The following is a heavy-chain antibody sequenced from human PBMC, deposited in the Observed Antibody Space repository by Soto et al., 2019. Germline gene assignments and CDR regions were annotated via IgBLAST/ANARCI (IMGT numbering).Heavy chain of an antibody. V-gene: IGHV3-48*03. Sequence: EVQLVESGGGLVQPGGSLRLTCLASGFNFSTYEMNWVRQAPGEGLEWLSYISSSGRTIYYGDSVKGRLTISRDNAKISLHLQMNSLRAGDTAVYYCARRAPIYCDVLTGYEEVGMDVWGQGTTVSVSS. J-gene: IGHJ6*02. D-gene: IGHD3-9*01. CDR3: ARRAPIYCDVLTGYEEVGMDV. CDR2: ISSSGRTI. CDR1: GFNFSTYE.